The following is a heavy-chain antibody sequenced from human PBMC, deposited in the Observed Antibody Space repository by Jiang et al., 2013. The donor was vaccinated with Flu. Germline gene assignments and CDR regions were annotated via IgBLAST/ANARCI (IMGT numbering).Heavy chain of an antibody. CDR3: ATDPDSSGXINFDY. D-gene: IGHD3-22*01. J-gene: IGHJ4*02. V-gene: IGHV1-24*01. CDR2: FDPEDGET. Sequence: GAEVKKPGAPVKVSCKVSGYTLTELSMHWVRQAPGKGLEWMGGFDPEDGETIYAQKFQGRVTMTEDTSTDTAYMELSSLRSEDTAVYYCATDPDSSGXINFDYWGQGTLVTVSS. CDR1: GYTLTELS.